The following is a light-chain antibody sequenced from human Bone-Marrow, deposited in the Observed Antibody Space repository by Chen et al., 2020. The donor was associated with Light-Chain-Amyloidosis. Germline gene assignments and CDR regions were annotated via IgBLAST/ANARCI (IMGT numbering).Light chain of an antibody. CDR3: QQYENWPRT. CDR2: SAS. J-gene: IGKJ1*01. V-gene: IGKV3-15*01. Sequence: DIVMTQSPATLSVSPGERATLFCRASQSVSGNLAWYQQRPGQAPRLLIHSASTRATGVPARFSGSGFGTDFTLIISSLQSGDFAIYYCQQYENWPRTFGQGTEV. CDR1: QSVSGN.